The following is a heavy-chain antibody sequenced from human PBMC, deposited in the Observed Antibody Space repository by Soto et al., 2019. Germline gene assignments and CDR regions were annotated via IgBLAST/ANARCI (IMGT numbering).Heavy chain of an antibody. J-gene: IGHJ6*03. V-gene: IGHV3-23*01. CDR2: ISGSGTTT. Sequence: GGSLRLSCAASGFTFSNYAMNWVRQAPGKGLEWVSLISGSGTTTDYAESVKGRLTISRDNSKNTLHLQMNSLRAEDTAVYYCAKNMGSGWDGYYYYNMDVWGKGTTVTVSS. CDR3: AKNMGSGWDGYYYYNMDV. D-gene: IGHD6-19*01. CDR1: GFTFSNYA.